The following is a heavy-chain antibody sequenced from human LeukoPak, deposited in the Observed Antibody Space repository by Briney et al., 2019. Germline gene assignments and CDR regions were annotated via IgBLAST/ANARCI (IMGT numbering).Heavy chain of an antibody. CDR1: GYTFTSYY. CDR2: INPSGGST. V-gene: IGHV1-46*01. J-gene: IGHJ6*02. D-gene: IGHD6-6*01. CDR3: ARWDGIAARPGYYYGMDV. Sequence: GGSVRVSCKASGYTFTSYYMNWVRQAPGQGLEWMGLINPSGGSTIYAQKFQGRVTMTRDKSTSTVYMELSSLRSEDTAVYYGARWDGIAARPGYYYGMDVWGQGTTVTVSS.